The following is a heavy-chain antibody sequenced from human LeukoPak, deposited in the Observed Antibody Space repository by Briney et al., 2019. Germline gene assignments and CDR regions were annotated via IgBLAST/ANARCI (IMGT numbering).Heavy chain of an antibody. CDR1: GYTFTSYA. Sequence: GASVKVSCKASGYTFTSYAMNWVRQAPGQGLEWMGWINTNTGNPTYAQGFTGRFVFSLDTSVSTAYLQISSLKAEDTAVYYCARDSQLRFLEWLSPSNWFDPWGQGTLVTVSS. V-gene: IGHV7-4-1*02. CDR2: INTNTGNP. CDR3: ARDSQLRFLEWLSPSNWFDP. J-gene: IGHJ5*02. D-gene: IGHD3-3*01.